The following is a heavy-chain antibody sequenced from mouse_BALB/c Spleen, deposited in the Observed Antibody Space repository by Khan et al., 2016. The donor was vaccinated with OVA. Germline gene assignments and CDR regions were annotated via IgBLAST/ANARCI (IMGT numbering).Heavy chain of an antibody. CDR3: ARLERYGHLAD. D-gene: IGHD2-14*01. CDR1: GFDFSRYW. CDR2: INPGSRTI. J-gene: IGHJ3*01. Sequence: EVKLLESGGGLVQPGGSLILSCAASGFDFSRYWMSWARQAPGKGQEWIGEINPGSRTINYTPSLKDKFIISRDNAKNTLYLQMRKVRSDDTALYYCARLERYGHLADWGQGTLVTVSA. V-gene: IGHV4-2*02.